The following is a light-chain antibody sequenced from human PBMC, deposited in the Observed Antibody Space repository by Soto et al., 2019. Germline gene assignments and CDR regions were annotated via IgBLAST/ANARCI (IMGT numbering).Light chain of an antibody. V-gene: IGKV1-33*01. J-gene: IGKJ2*01. CDR3: QHYANLPYT. CDR1: QDITNF. Sequence: DIQLTQSPSSLSASVGDRVTITCQPSQDITNFLNWYQQKPGKAPRLLIAGASKLETGVPSRFSGGRSGADYTFTIGSLQPEDIATYYCQHYANLPYTFGQGTKLEIK. CDR2: GAS.